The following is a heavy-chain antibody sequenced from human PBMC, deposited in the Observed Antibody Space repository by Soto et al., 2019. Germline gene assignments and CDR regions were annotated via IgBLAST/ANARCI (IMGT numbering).Heavy chain of an antibody. V-gene: IGHV4-4*02. CDR2: IFHGAST. D-gene: IGHD5-12*01. J-gene: IGHJ4*02. Sequence: PXASLSLTCAVCGDSIYSDNWWIWVRQSPGRGLEWIAEIFHGASTNYSPSFKSRVSISVDKSTNQFSLRLSSVTAADTAVYYCARNSYIHQYIDFWGPGTL. CDR1: GDSIYSDNW. CDR3: ARNSYIHQYIDF.